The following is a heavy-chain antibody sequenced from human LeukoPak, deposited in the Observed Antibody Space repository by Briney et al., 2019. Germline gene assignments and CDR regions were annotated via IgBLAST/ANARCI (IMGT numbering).Heavy chain of an antibody. CDR2: ISSSGST. CDR3: AREQWAYRSYYASSGYHDY. V-gene: IGHV4-61*02. Sequence: SQTLSPTCTVSGDSISSGDYYWSWVRQPAGKGLEWIGRISSSGSTNYNPSLKSRVTISVDTSRNQFSLNLTSVTAADTAMYYCAREQWAYRSYYASSGYHDYWGQGTLVTVSS. D-gene: IGHD3-22*01. J-gene: IGHJ4*02. CDR1: GDSISSGDYY.